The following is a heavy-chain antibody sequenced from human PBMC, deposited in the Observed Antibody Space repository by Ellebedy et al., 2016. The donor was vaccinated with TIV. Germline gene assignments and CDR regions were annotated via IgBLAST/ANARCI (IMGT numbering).Heavy chain of an antibody. D-gene: IGHD3-10*01. Sequence: SETLSLTXTVPGGSISDYYWTWIRQPPGKGLEWIGYVHYSGSTNYCPALRSRVTISVDTSKNQFSLRLSAVTAADTAVYFCARRRVRGGFDYWGQGTLVTVSS. CDR2: VHYSGST. V-gene: IGHV4-59*01. CDR3: ARRRVRGGFDY. J-gene: IGHJ4*02. CDR1: GGSISDYY.